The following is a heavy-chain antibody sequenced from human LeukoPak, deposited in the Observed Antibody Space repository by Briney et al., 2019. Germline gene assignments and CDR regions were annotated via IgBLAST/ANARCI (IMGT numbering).Heavy chain of an antibody. V-gene: IGHV1-2*02. D-gene: IGHD3-22*01. CDR1: GYTFTGYY. CDR2: INPNSGGT. CDR3: ARDLWGYYASSGYYYSYWFDP. J-gene: IGHJ5*02. Sequence: ASVKVSCKASGYTFTGYYMHWVRQAPGQGLEWMGWINPNSGGTNYAQKFQGRVTMTRDTSISTAYMELSRLRSDDTAVYYCARDLWGYYASSGYYYSYWFDPWGQGTLVTVSS.